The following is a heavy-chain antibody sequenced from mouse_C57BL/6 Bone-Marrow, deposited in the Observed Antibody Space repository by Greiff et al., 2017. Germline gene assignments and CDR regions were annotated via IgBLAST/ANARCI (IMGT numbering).Heavy chain of an antibody. CDR2: INPYNGGT. CDR3: ARDGYYYFDY. D-gene: IGHD2-3*01. J-gene: IGHJ2*01. V-gene: IGHV1-19*01. Sequence: VQLQQSGPVLVKPGASVKMSCKASGYTFTDYYMNWVKQSHGKSLEWIGVINPYNGGTSYNQKFKGKATLTVDKSSSTAYMELNSLTSEDSAVYYCARDGYYYFDYGGQGTTLTVSS. CDR1: GYTFTDYY.